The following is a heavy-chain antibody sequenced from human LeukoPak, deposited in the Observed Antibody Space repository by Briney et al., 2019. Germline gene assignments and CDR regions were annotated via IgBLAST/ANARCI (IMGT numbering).Heavy chain of an antibody. D-gene: IGHD6-13*01. CDR1: GGSIGSSSYY. Sequence: SETLSLTCTVSGGSIGSSSYYWGWIRQPPGKGLEWIGSIYYSGSTYYNPSLKSRVTISVDTSKNQFSLKLSSVTAADTAVYYCARHGGYSSSWTYYYYYYYMDVWGKGTTVTVSS. V-gene: IGHV4-39*01. CDR3: ARHGGYSSSWTYYYYYYYMDV. CDR2: IYYSGST. J-gene: IGHJ6*03.